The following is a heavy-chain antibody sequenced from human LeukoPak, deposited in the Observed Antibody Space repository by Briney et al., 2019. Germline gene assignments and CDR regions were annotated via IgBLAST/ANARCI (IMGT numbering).Heavy chain of an antibody. D-gene: IGHD6-13*01. V-gene: IGHV4-34*01. J-gene: IGHJ5*02. CDR1: GGSFSGYY. CDR2: ISHSGST. CDR3: ARGVSSSWSWFDP. Sequence: SETLSLTCAVYGGSFSGYYWSWIRQPPGKGLEWIGEISHSGSTNYNPSLKSRVTISVDTSKNQFSLKLSSVTAADTAVYYCARGVSSSWSWFDPWGQGTLVTVSS.